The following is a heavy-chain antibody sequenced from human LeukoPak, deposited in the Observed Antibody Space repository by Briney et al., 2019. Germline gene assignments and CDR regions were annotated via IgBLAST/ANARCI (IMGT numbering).Heavy chain of an antibody. D-gene: IGHD3-22*01. J-gene: IGHJ4*02. Sequence: ASVKVSCKASGYTFTNYYMHWVRQAPGQGLEWMGVIHPSGGATRYAQKFQGRVTMTRDTSTSTVYIQLSSLRSEDTAVYYCARDKNYYYDSSGYPGGHYFDYWGQGTLVTVSS. V-gene: IGHV1-46*01. CDR1: GYTFTNYY. CDR2: IHPSGGAT. CDR3: ARDKNYYYDSSGYPGGHYFDY.